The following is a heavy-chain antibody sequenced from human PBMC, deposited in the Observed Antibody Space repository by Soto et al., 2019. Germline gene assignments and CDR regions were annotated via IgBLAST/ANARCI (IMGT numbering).Heavy chain of an antibody. V-gene: IGHV3-21*01. CDR2: ISSSSSYI. D-gene: IGHD1-1*01. CDR1: GFTFSSYS. Sequence: GGSLRLSCAASGFTFSSYSMNWVRQAPGKGLEWVSSISSSSSYIYYADSVKGRFTISRDNAKNSLYLQMNSLRAEDTAVYYCARDERQLPSHWDYWGQGTLVTVSS. CDR3: ARDERQLPSHWDY. J-gene: IGHJ4*02.